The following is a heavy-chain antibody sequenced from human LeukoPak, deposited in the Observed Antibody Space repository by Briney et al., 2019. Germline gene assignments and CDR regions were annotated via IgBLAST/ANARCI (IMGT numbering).Heavy chain of an antibody. D-gene: IGHD3-10*01. V-gene: IGHV3-23*01. CDR3: AKAGGSGSYFYYYIDV. CDR2: VSGTGVKT. CDR1: GFTSSNHA. J-gene: IGHJ6*03. Sequence: GGSLRLSCAASGFTSSNHAMNWVRQAPGKGLEWVSGVSGTGVKTYYADSVKGRFTISRDNSKTTLYLQINSLIADDTAVYYCAKAGGSGSYFYYYIDVWGKGTTVTVSS.